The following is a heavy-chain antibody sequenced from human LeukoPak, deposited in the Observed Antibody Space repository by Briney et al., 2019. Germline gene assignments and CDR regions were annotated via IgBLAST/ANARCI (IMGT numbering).Heavy chain of an antibody. Sequence: ASVKVSCKASGYTFTSYDISWVRQAPGQGLEWMGRIIPIFGTANYAQKFQGRVTITTDEYTSTAYMELSSLRSEDTAVYYCARTPGIVAAVFDPWGEGTLVAVSS. CDR1: GYTFTSYD. J-gene: IGHJ5*02. CDR2: IIPIFGTA. V-gene: IGHV1-69*05. D-gene: IGHD6-13*01. CDR3: ARTPGIVAAVFDP.